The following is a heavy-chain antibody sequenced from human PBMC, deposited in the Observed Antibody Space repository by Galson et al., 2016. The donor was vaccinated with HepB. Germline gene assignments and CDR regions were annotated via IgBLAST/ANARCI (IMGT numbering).Heavy chain of an antibody. D-gene: IGHD2/OR15-2a*01. Sequence: SLRLSCAPSGFTFGHYGMHWVRQAPGKGLEWVAADSMDGRRKFYADSVKGRFTISRDNSNSMLFLQMSSLRADDTAVYYCARRHEYCPPVGCSVDYWGQGTLVSVSS. V-gene: IGHV3-30*03. CDR1: GFTFGHYG. J-gene: IGHJ4*02. CDR2: DSMDGRRK. CDR3: ARRHEYCPPVGCSVDY.